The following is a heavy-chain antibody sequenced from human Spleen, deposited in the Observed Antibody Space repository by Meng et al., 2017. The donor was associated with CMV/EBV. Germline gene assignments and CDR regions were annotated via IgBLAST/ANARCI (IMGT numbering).Heavy chain of an antibody. CDR3: ARCGLAIMDQYYFDS. Sequence: SGVTCVDKTMGWVGQGPGKGLEWGSLNRWDGRTKKKGDYAKGRFTISRDNVKNSLYLQMNSLRTEDTALYYCARCGLAIMDQYYFDSWGQGTLVTVSS. CDR1: GVTCVDKT. J-gene: IGHJ4*02. D-gene: IGHD2-21*01. V-gene: IGHV3-43*01. CDR2: NRWDGRTK.